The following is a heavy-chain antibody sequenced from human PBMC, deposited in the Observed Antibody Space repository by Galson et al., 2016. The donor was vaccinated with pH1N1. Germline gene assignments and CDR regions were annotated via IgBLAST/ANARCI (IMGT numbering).Heavy chain of an antibody. CDR2: VKPVGSTI. CDR3: ARQYDFGDYRGDAFDI. Sequence: GAEVKKPGESLKISCKASGYRHTSQWIAGVRQVPGKGLECEGDVKPVGSTIRYSPPFHGHVTISSDKSMNIANLKWISLRASDTATYYCARQYDFGDYRGDAFDIWGQGTVVIVSS. J-gene: IGHJ3*02. CDR1: GYRHTSQW. V-gene: IGHV5-51*03. D-gene: IGHD4-17*01.